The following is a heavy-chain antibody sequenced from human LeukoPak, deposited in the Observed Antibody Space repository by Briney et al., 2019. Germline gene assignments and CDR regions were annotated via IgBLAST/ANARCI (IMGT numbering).Heavy chain of an antibody. CDR3: ARHGVYCSGGSCRRSPYYFDY. CDR2: TYYSGST. D-gene: IGHD2-15*01. J-gene: IGHJ4*02. CDR1: GGSISSYY. Sequence: PSETLSLTCTVSGGSISSYYWSWIRQPPGKGLEWIGYTYYSGSTNYNPSLKSRVTISVDTSKNQFSLKLSSVTAADTAVYYCARHGVYCSGGSCRRSPYYFDYWGQGTLVTVSS. V-gene: IGHV4-59*08.